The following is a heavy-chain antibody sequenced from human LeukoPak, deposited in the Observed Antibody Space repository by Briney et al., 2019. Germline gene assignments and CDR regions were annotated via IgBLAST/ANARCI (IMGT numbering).Heavy chain of an antibody. V-gene: IGHV6-1*01. CDR1: GDSVSSNSAA. J-gene: IGHJ4*02. Sequence: SQTLSLTCAISGDSVSSNSAAWNWIRQSPLRGLEWLGRTYYRSKWYNDYAVSVKSRITINPDTSKNQFSLQLNSVTPEDTAVYYCAREPNSSGWYYLEYYFDYWGQGTLVTVSS. CDR2: TYYRSKWYN. D-gene: IGHD6-19*01. CDR3: AREPNSSGWYYLEYYFDY.